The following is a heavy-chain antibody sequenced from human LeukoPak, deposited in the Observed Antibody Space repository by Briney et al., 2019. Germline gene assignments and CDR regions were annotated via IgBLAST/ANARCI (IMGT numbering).Heavy chain of an antibody. D-gene: IGHD1-26*01. J-gene: IGHJ4*02. V-gene: IGHV4-59*01. CDR3: ARSGTVGAMPV. Sequence: SETLSLACTDSGGSISSYYWSWIRQPPGKGLEWIGYIYYSGSTNYNPSLKSRVTISVDTSKNQFSLKLSSVTAADTAVYYCARSGTVGAMPVWGQGTLVTVSS. CDR1: GGSISSYY. CDR2: IYYSGST.